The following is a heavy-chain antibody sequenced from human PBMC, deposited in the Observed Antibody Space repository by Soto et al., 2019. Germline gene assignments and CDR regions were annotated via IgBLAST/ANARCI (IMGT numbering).Heavy chain of an antibody. D-gene: IGHD3-16*01. J-gene: IGHJ4*02. CDR3: FRGGVTSRTFDY. Sequence: PGESLKISCNASGYIIKNYWIGWVRQMPGQGLEWMGIIFPDDSDTRYSPSFQGHVTISVDKSISTAYVQWSSLKASDSAIYYCFRGGVTSRTFDYWGQGTLVTAPQ. CDR2: IFPDDSDT. CDR1: GYIIKNYW. V-gene: IGHV5-51*01.